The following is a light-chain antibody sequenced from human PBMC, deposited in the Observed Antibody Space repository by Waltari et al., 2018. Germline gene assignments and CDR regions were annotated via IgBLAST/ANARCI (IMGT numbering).Light chain of an antibody. CDR2: QDT. CDR3: QAWDSNIVV. CDR1: RLEEKY. J-gene: IGLJ2*01. Sequence: SYELMQAPSVSVSPGQTATITCSANRLEEKYVCWYQQKPGQSPVLIIYQDTKRPSGIPEQFSASHSGNTAILTISVTQSVDEADYYCQAWDSNIVVFGGGTKLTVL. V-gene: IGLV3-1*01.